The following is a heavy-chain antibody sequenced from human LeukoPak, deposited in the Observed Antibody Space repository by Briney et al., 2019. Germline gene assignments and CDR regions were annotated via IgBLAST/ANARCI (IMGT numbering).Heavy chain of an antibody. CDR3: ARAARPWVLTPLVLDY. Sequence: HPGGSLRLSCAASGFTFSGYAMHWVRQAPGKGLEWVAVISYDGSNKYYADSVKGRFTISRDNSKNTLYLQMNSLRAEDTAVYYCARAARPWVLTPLVLDYWGQGTLVTVSS. V-gene: IGHV3-30-3*01. CDR2: ISYDGSNK. J-gene: IGHJ4*02. CDR1: GFTFSGYA. D-gene: IGHD6-6*01.